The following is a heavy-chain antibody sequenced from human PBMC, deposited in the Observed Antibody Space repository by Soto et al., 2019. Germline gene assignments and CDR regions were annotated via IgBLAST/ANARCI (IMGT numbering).Heavy chain of an antibody. J-gene: IGHJ5*02. CDR1: GGSVSSGSYY. CDR2: IYYSGST. D-gene: IGHD3-10*01. Sequence: SETLSLTXTVSGGSVSSGSYYWSWIRQPPGKGLEWIGYIYYSGSTNYNPSLKSRVTISVDTSKNQFSLKLSSVTAADTAVYYCARGITMVRGPNWFDPWGQGTLVTVSS. CDR3: ARGITMVRGPNWFDP. V-gene: IGHV4-61*01.